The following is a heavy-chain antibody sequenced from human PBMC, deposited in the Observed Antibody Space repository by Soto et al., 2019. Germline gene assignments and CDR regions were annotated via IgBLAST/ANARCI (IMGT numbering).Heavy chain of an antibody. V-gene: IGHV3-23*01. CDR3: AKLDDFWSGYSHNYGMDV. CDR2: ISGSGGST. J-gene: IGHJ6*02. Sequence: HPGGSLRLSCAASGFTFSSYAMSWVRQAPGKGLEWVSAISGSGGSTYYADSVKGRFTISRDNSKNTLYLQMNSLRAEDTAVYYCAKLDDFWSGYSHNYGMDVWGQGTTVTVSS. D-gene: IGHD3-3*01. CDR1: GFTFSSYA.